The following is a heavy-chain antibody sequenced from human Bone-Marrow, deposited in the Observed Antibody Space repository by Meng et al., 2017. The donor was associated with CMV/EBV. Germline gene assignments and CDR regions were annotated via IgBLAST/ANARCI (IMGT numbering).Heavy chain of an antibody. CDR3: ARDVVPAAIEFYYYYGMDV. CDR2: ISSSSSYI. CDR1: GFTFSSYS. Sequence: GESLKISCVASGFTFSSYSMNWVRQAPGKGLEWVSSISSSSSYIYYADSVKGRFTISRDNAKNSLYLQMNSLRAEDTAVYYCARDVVPAAIEFYYYYGMDVWGQGTTVTVSS. J-gene: IGHJ6*02. V-gene: IGHV3-21*01. D-gene: IGHD2-2*01.